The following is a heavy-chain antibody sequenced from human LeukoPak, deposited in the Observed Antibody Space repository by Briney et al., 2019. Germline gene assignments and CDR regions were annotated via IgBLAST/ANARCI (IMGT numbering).Heavy chain of an antibody. V-gene: IGHV3-48*01. D-gene: IGHD1-7*01. CDR1: GFTFSSYS. J-gene: IGHJ4*02. CDR2: ISSSSLTI. CDR3: ARVTGTTSVVFDS. Sequence: PGGSLRLSCAASGFTFSSYSMNWVRQAPGKGLEWVSYISSSSLTIYYADSVEGRFTISRDNAKNSLYLQMNSLRAEDTAVYYCARVTGTTSVVFDSWGQGTLVTVSS.